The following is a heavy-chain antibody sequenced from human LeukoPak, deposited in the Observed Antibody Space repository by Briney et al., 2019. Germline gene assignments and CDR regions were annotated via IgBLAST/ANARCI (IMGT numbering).Heavy chain of an antibody. D-gene: IGHD5-12*01. V-gene: IGHV3-23*01. CDR2: ISGSGGST. Sequence: GGSLRLSCAASGFTFSSYGMSWVRQAPGKGLEWVSAISGSGGSTHYADSVKGRFTISRDNSKNTLYLQMNSLRAEDTAVYYCAKGGRYSGHDDYWGQGTLVTVSS. J-gene: IGHJ4*02. CDR1: GFTFSSYG. CDR3: AKGGRYSGHDDY.